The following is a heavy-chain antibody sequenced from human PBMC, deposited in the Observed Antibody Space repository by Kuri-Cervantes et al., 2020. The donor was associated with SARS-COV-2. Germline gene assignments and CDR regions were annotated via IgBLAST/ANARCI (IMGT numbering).Heavy chain of an antibody. D-gene: IGHD1-26*01. CDR2: INWNGVRT. Sequence: GFTFDDYGMSWVRQAPGKGLEWVSGINWNGVRTGYTDSVKGRFTISRDNAKNSLYLQMNSLRAEDTAFYYCARAGTSGSYLGYWGQGTLVTVSS. V-gene: IGHV3-20*03. CDR1: GFTFDDYG. J-gene: IGHJ4*02. CDR3: ARAGTSGSYLGY.